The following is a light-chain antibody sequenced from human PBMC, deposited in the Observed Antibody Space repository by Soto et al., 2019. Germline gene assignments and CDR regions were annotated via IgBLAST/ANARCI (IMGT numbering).Light chain of an antibody. Sequence: DLQMTQSPSSLSASVGDRVTITCRASQSISNYLNWYQQKPGKAPKLLIYAASSLPGGVPSRFSGSGSGTDFTLTISSLQPQDFATYYCQQSYSTPYTFGQGTKLEIK. CDR3: QQSYSTPYT. V-gene: IGKV1-39*01. J-gene: IGKJ2*01. CDR1: QSISNY. CDR2: AAS.